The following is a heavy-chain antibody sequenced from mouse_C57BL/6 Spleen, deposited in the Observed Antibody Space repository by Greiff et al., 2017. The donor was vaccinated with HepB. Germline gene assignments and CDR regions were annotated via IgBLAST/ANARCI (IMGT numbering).Heavy chain of an antibody. CDR2: IDPEDGDT. D-gene: IGHD2-4*01. J-gene: IGHJ2*01. Sequence: VHVKQSGAELVRPGASVKLSCTASGFNIKDYYMHWVKQRPEQGLEWIGRIDPEDGDTEYAPKFQGKATMTADTSSNTAYLQLSSLTSEDTAVYYCTLYDYPYYWGQGTTLTVSS. CDR3: TLYDYPYY. CDR1: GFNIKDYY. V-gene: IGHV14-1*01.